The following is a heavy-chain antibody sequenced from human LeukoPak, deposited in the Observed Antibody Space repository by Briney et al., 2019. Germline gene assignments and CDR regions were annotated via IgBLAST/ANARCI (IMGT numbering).Heavy chain of an antibody. CDR2: IIPILGIA. V-gene: IGHV1-69*04. CDR1: GGTFSSYA. Sequence: ASVKVSCKASGGTFSSYAISWVRQAPGQGLEWMGRIIPILGIANYAQKFQGRVTITADKSTSTAYMELRSLRSDDTAVYYCARGERETAMTFDYWGQGTLVTVSS. CDR3: ARGERETAMTFDY. J-gene: IGHJ4*02. D-gene: IGHD5-18*01.